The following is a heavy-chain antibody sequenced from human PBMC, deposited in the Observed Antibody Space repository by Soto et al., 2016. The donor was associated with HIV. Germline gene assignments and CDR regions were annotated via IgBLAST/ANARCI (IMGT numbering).Heavy chain of an antibody. V-gene: IGHV3-74*01. D-gene: IGHD3-16*01. J-gene: IGHJ4*02. CDR3: ARDREGYYDYNYRLGYFDY. Sequence: EVQLVESGGGLVQPGGSLRLSCAVSGFTFSTYWMHWVRQAPGKGLVWVARINADGSSTSYADSVKGRFTISRDNSKKTLYLQMNSLRAEDTALYYCARDREGYYDYNYRLGYFDYWGQGTLVTVSS. CDR2: INADGSST. CDR1: GFTFSTYW.